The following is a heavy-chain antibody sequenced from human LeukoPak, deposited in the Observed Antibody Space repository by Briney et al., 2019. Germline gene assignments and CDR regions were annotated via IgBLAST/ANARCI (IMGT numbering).Heavy chain of an antibody. CDR2: IDTSSTYI. V-gene: IGHV3-66*01. D-gene: IGHD5-12*01. CDR3: ARGPSGYHNT. J-gene: IGHJ4*02. Sequence: GGSLRLSCAASGFTVSSNYMSWVRQAPGKGLEWVASIDTSSTYIFYADSVKGRFTISRDNSKNTLYLQMNSLRAEDTAVYYCARGPSGYHNTGGQGTLVTVSS. CDR1: GFTVSSNY.